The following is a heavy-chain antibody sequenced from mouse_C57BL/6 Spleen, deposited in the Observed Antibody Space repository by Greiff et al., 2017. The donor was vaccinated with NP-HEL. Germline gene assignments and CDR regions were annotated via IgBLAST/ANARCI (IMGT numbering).Heavy chain of an antibody. CDR2: IDPSDSYT. Sequence: QVQLQQPGAELVRPGTSVKLSCKASGYTFTSYWMHWVKQRPGQGLEWIGVIDPSDSYTNYNQKFKGKATLTVDTSSSTAYMQLSSLTSEDSAVYYCARREIYYGYDGGPFDYWGQGTTLTVSS. V-gene: IGHV1-59*01. CDR1: GYTFTSYW. J-gene: IGHJ2*01. D-gene: IGHD2-2*01. CDR3: ARREIYYGYDGGPFDY.